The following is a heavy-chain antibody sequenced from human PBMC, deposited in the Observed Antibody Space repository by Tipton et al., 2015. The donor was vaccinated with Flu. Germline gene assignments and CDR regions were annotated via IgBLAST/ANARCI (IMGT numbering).Heavy chain of an antibody. Sequence: TLSLTCAVYGGSFSGHYWTWIRQPPGKGLEWIGEINHGGTTNYNVSLKSRVTISVDTSKNQFSLKVFSVTAADTAVYYCARRDYSNYVSDPKSLFDPWGQGILVTVSS. CDR3: ARRDYSNYVSDPKSLFDP. J-gene: IGHJ5*02. CDR2: INHGGTT. D-gene: IGHD4-11*01. V-gene: IGHV4-34*01. CDR1: GGSFSGHY.